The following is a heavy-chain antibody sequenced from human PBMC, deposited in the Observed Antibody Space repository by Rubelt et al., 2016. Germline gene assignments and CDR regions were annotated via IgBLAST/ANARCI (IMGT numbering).Heavy chain of an antibody. D-gene: IGHD5-18*01. J-gene: IGHJ2*01. CDR2: INAGNGNT. Sequence: QVQLVQSGAEVKKPGASVKVSCKASGYTFTSYAMHWVRQAPGQRLEWMGWINAGNGNTKYSQKFQGRVTITRDTAGSTAYMELSSLRSEDTAVYYCARSKDTAMVTDADWYFDLWGRGTLVTVSS. V-gene: IGHV1-3*01. CDR1: GYTFTSYA. CDR3: ARSKDTAMVTDADWYFDL.